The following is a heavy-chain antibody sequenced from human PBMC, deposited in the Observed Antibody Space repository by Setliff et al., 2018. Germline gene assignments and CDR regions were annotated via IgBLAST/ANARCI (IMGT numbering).Heavy chain of an antibody. Sequence: ASVKVSCKASGYTFTGYYMHWVRQAPGQGLEWMGRINPNSGGTNYTQKFQGRVTMTRDTSISSAYMELSRLRSDDTAVYYCARVKAPALYYYMDVWGKGTTVTVSS. V-gene: IGHV1-2*06. CDR2: INPNSGGT. CDR3: ARVKAPALYYYMDV. D-gene: IGHD3-16*02. J-gene: IGHJ6*03. CDR1: GYTFTGYY.